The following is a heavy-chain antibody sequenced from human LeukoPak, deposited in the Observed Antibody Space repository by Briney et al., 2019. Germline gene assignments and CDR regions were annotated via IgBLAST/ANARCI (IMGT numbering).Heavy chain of an antibody. D-gene: IGHD6-13*01. V-gene: IGHV3-23*01. CDR3: RGRLAGRGDY. Sequence: GGSLRLSCAASGFTFISYAMSWVRQAPGKGLEWVSAISGSGGSTYYADPVKGRFTISRDNSKNTLYLQMNSLRAEDTAVYYCRGRLAGRGDYWGQGTLVIVSS. CDR1: GFTFISYA. CDR2: ISGSGGST. J-gene: IGHJ4*02.